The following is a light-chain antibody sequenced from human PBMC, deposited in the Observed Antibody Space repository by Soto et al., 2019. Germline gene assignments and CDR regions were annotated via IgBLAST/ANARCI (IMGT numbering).Light chain of an antibody. Sequence: EIVLTQSPGTLSLSPGERATLSCRASQSVSSYLAWYQQKPGQSPRLLIYGASSRATGIPDIFSGSGSGTDFTLTISRLEPEDFAVYYCQQYGSSSRTFGQGTKVEIK. CDR2: GAS. V-gene: IGKV3-20*01. CDR3: QQYGSSSRT. CDR1: QSVSSY. J-gene: IGKJ1*01.